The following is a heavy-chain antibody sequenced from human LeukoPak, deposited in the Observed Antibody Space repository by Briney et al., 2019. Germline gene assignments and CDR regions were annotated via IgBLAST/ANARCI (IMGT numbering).Heavy chain of an antibody. Sequence: GGSLRLSCAASGFTFSSYTMHWVRQAPGKGLEWVAVISNDGSKKQYADSVKGRFTISRDNSKNTLYLQMNSLRAEDTDVYYCARDLAYCGGECYSGDAFDIWGQGTMVTVSS. V-gene: IGHV3-30*04. CDR3: ARDLAYCGGECYSGDAFDI. J-gene: IGHJ3*02. CDR2: ISNDGSKK. CDR1: GFTFSSYT. D-gene: IGHD2-21*01.